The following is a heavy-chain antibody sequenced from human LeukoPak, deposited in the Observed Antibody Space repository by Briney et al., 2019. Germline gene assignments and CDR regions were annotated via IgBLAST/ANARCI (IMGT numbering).Heavy chain of an antibody. CDR1: GFTFSSNA. J-gene: IGHJ6*03. V-gene: IGHV3-23*01. CDR2: ISGSGGST. Sequence: GGSMRLSCAASGFTFSSNAMSWVRQAPGKGLEWVSVISGSGGSTYYADSVKGRFTISRDNSKNTLYLQMNSLTVEDTAVYYCAKYYDILTGYYEAYYHYYYMDVWGKGTTVTVSS. D-gene: IGHD3-9*01. CDR3: AKYYDILTGYYEAYYHYYYMDV.